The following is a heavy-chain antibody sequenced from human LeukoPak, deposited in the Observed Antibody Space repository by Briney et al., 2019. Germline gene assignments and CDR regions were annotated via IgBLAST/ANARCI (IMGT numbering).Heavy chain of an antibody. J-gene: IGHJ3*02. CDR1: GGIFSSYA. V-gene: IGHV1-69*04. Sequence: SVKVSCKASGGIFSSYAISWVRQAPGQGLEWMGRIIPIHGTANYAQKFQGRVTITADKSTSTAYMELSSLRSEDTAVYYCARAPDGGAFDIWGQGTMVTVSS. CDR2: IIPIHGTA. CDR3: ARAPDGGAFDI. D-gene: IGHD3-16*01.